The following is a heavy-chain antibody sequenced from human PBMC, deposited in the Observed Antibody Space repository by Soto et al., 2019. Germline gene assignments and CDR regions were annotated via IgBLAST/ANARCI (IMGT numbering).Heavy chain of an antibody. CDR1: GFSLTTGGVG. V-gene: IGHV2-5*02. J-gene: IGHJ5*02. Sequence: QITLKESGPLLVEPTQTLTLTCSFSGFSLTTGGVGVGWLRQAPGKALECLGIIYWDNDRRYNPSLKERLTITKYAAKNQVLVTLTSRESLDTATYYCAHGVPYSSLWDGGWFDNWGQGTLGTVS. D-gene: IGHD1-26*01. CDR2: IYWDNDR. CDR3: AHGVPYSSLWDGGWFDN.